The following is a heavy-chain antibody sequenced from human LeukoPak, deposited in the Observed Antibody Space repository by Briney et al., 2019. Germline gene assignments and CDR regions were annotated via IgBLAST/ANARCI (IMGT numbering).Heavy chain of an antibody. CDR1: GGSFSSYF. Sequence: KPSETLSLTCTVSGGSFSSYFWTWIRQPAGKGLEWIGRIYASGGTNFNPSLRSRVTMSLDTSKNQFSLKLTSVTAADTAVYYCTRESATAVSTPIVSWGQGILVTASS. CDR2: IYASGGT. D-gene: IGHD5/OR15-5a*01. CDR3: TRESATAVSTPIVS. V-gene: IGHV4-4*07. J-gene: IGHJ4*02.